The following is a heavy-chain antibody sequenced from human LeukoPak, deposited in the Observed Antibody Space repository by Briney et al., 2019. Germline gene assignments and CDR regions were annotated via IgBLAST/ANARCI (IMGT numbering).Heavy chain of an antibody. Sequence: PSETLSLTCTVSGGSISSGDYYWSWIRQPPGKGLEWIGYIYYSGSTYYNPSLKSRVTISVDTSKNQFSLKLSSVTAADTAVYYCARWTGPEVTTSSDLDYWGQGTLVTVSS. CDR2: IYYSGST. CDR3: ARWTGPEVTTSSDLDY. V-gene: IGHV4-30-4*01. D-gene: IGHD4-17*01. J-gene: IGHJ4*02. CDR1: GGSISSGDYY.